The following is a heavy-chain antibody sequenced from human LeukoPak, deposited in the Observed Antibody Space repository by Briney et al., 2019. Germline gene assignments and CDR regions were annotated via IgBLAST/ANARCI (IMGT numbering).Heavy chain of an antibody. CDR2: ISWNSGSI. Sequence: GRSLRLSCAASGFTFDDYAMHWVRQAPGKGLEWVSGISWNSGSIGYADSVKGRFTISRDNAKNSLYLQMNSLRAEDTALYYCAKDIPLRFDPWGQGTLVTVSS. CDR1: GFTFDDYA. J-gene: IGHJ5*02. V-gene: IGHV3-9*01. CDR3: AKDIPLRFDP.